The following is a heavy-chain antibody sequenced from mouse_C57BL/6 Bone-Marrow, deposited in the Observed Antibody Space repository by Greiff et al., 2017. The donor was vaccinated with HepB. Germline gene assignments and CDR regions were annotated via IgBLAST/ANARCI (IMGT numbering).Heavy chain of an antibody. V-gene: IGHV1-15*01. CDR1: GYTFTDYE. J-gene: IGHJ2*01. D-gene: IGHD1-1*01. Sequence: QVQLQQSGAELVRPGASVTLSCKASGYTFTDYEMHRVKQTPVHGLEWIGAIDPETGGTAYNQKFKGKAILTADKSSSTAYMELRSLTSEDSAVYYCTRKEITTVVVYYFDYWGQGTTLTVSS. CDR2: IDPETGGT. CDR3: TRKEITTVVVYYFDY.